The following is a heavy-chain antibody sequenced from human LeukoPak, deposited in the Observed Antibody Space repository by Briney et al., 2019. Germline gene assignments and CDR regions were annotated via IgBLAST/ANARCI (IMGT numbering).Heavy chain of an antibody. V-gene: IGHV3-15*01. Sequence: GGSLRLSCAASGFTFSNAWMSWVRQAPGKGLEWVGRIISKTDGGTTDYAAPVKGRFTISRDDSKNTLYLQMNSLKTEDTAVYYCTTEGRITMVRGGGFYWGQGTLVTVSS. CDR2: IISKTDGGTT. CDR3: TTEGRITMVRGGGFY. CDR1: GFTFSNAW. J-gene: IGHJ4*02. D-gene: IGHD3-10*01.